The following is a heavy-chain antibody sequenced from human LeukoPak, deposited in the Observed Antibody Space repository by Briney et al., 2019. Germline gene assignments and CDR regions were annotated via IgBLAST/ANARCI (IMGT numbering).Heavy chain of an antibody. CDR2: VNQDESGK. CDR3: AREPYYDSSGSSSGQAY. J-gene: IGHJ4*02. D-gene: IGHD3-22*01. Sequence: SGGSLRLSCAASGFTFRRYWMSWVRQVPGKGLEWVANVNQDESGKNYVDSVKGRFTISRDNAKNSLYLQMNSLRDEDTAVYYCAREPYYDSSGSSSGQAYWGQGTLVSVSS. V-gene: IGHV3-7*01. CDR1: GFTFRRYW.